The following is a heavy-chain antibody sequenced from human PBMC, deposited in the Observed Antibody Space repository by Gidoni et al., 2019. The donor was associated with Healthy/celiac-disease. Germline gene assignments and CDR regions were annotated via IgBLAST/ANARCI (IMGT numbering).Heavy chain of an antibody. J-gene: IGHJ4*02. CDR3: AHRRGRGYGQNPFDY. D-gene: IGHD3-16*01. V-gene: IGHV2-5*02. Sequence: QITLKESGPTLVKPTQTLTLTCSFSGFSLCTSGVGVGWYRQPPGKALEWLALIDWDGGKRYSPSLKCRLTTTKDTPKNQVGLTMTNMDPVDTTTYYCAHRRGRGYGQNPFDYWGQGTLVTVSS. CDR2: IDWDGGK. CDR1: GFSLCTSGVG.